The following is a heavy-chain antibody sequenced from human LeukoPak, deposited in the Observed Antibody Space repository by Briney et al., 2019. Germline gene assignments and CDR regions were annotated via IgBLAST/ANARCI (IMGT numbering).Heavy chain of an antibody. V-gene: IGHV3-53*01. Sequence: PGGSLRLSCAASGFTVSSNYMSWVRQAPGKGLEWVSVIYSGGSTYYADSVKGRFTISRDNSKNTLYLQMNSLRAEDTAVYYCARDPAGYSGYDVYYYGMDVWGQGTTVTVSS. J-gene: IGHJ6*02. D-gene: IGHD5-12*01. CDR1: GFTVSSNY. CDR2: IYSGGST. CDR3: ARDPAGYSGYDVYYYGMDV.